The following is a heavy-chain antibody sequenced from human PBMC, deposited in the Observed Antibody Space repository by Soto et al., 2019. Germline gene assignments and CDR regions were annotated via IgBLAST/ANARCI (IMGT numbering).Heavy chain of an antibody. D-gene: IGHD2-8*01. CDR2: ISSRSNFI. CDR1: GFIFGNYS. V-gene: IGHV3-21*01. CDR3: ARFQKLYGNSVYYYGMDV. Sequence: EVQLVESGGGLVRPGGSLRLSCEASGFIFGNYSMNWVRQAPGKGLEWVSYISSRSNFIYYADSLRGRVTISRDNTQNSLHLQMNSLRVEDTAIYYCARFQKLYGNSVYYYGMDVWGQGTTVTVSS. J-gene: IGHJ6*02.